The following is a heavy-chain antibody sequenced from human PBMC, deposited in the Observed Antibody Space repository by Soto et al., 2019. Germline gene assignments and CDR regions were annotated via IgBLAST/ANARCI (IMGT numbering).Heavy chain of an antibody. CDR2: IYPGDSDT. V-gene: IGHV5-51*01. Sequence: RAALKISCKGSEWNFSTYWMASVRQMPGKGLEGMGIIYPGDSDTRYSPSFQGQFTISANKSINTAYLQWSRLKASDTAMYYCARHGIVGATTSFFAYWGQGTQVPVSS. CDR1: EWNFSTYW. J-gene: IGHJ4*02. D-gene: IGHD1-26*01. CDR3: ARHGIVGATTSFFAY.